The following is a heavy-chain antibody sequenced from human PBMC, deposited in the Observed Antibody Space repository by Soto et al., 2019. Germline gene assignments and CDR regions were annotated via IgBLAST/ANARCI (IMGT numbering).Heavy chain of an antibody. D-gene: IGHD3-10*01. J-gene: IGHJ6*02. CDR1: GFTFSSYG. V-gene: IGHV3-30*18. CDR2: ISYDGSNK. CDR3: AKPPVGEPSMAALDGMDV. Sequence: GGSLRLSCAASGFTFSSYGMHWVRQAPGKGLEWVAVISYDGSNKYYADSVKGRLPIARDNSKNTLYLQMNSLTAEETAVYYCAKPPVGEPSMAALDGMDVWGQGTTVTVSS.